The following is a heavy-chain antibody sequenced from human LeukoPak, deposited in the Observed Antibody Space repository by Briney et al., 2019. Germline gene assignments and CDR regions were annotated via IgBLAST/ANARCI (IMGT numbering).Heavy chain of an antibody. CDR1: GGRFNSYV. D-gene: IGHD3-16*02. Sequence: SVKVSCKASGGRFNSYVITWVRQAPGQGLEWMGRIIHILNVANFAQKFQGRVTITADKSTNTAHMELSSLRSENTAVHYCTREGVYSPDPSSYQRDAFDIWGQGTVVTVSS. CDR2: IIHILNVA. J-gene: IGHJ3*02. CDR3: TREGVYSPDPSSYQRDAFDI. V-gene: IGHV1-69*04.